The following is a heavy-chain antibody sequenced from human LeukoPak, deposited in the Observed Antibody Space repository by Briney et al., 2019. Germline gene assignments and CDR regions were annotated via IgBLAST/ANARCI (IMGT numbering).Heavy chain of an antibody. CDR2: ISAYNGNT. J-gene: IGHJ6*02. CDR3: ARDPRLQIVATSHYYYGMDI. Sequence: ASVKVSCKASEYTFTNYDINWVRQAPGQGLEWMGWISAYNGNTNYAQALQGRISMTTDTSTSTAYMELRSLRSDDTAVYYCARDPRLQIVATSHYYYGMDIWGQGTTVTVSS. V-gene: IGHV1-18*04. D-gene: IGHD5-12*01. CDR1: EYTFTNYD.